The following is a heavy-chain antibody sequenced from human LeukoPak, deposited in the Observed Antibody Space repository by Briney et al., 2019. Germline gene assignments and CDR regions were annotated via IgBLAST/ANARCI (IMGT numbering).Heavy chain of an antibody. CDR3: ARDNTVQGFDY. V-gene: IGHV1-46*01. J-gene: IGHJ4*02. CDR1: GNTFTSYF. D-gene: IGHD4-11*01. CDR2: INPSGDTT. Sequence: ASVKVSCKASGNTFTSYFLHWVRQAPGQGLEWMGIINPSGDTTAYAQKLRGRVTMTRDTSTSTVYMELSSLRSEDTAVYYCARDNTVQGFDYWGQGTLVTVSS.